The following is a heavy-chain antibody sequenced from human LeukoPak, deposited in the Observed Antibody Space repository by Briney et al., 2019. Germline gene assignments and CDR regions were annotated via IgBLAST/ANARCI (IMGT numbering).Heavy chain of an antibody. CDR1: GYTFTSYA. D-gene: IGHD4-11*01. V-gene: IGHV1-3*02. Sequence: ASVKVSCKASGYTFTSYAMHWVRQAPGQRLEWMGWSNAGNGNTKYSQEFQGRVTMTRDMSTSTVYMELSSLRSEDTAVYYCARFSVSSMTTVTTRTVGAFDYWGQGTLVTVSS. J-gene: IGHJ4*02. CDR2: SNAGNGNT. CDR3: ARFSVSSMTTVTTRTVGAFDY.